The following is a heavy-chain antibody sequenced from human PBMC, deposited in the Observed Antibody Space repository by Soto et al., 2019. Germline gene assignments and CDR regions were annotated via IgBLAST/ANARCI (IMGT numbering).Heavy chain of an antibody. Sequence: ASVKVSCKSSGYTFTSYHIHWVRQATGQGLEWVGWMNPNSGDTGYAQKFQGRVTMTRNTAISTAYMELSSLRSDDTAVYYCTRAEEMATIRFEHWGQGTLVTVSS. V-gene: IGHV1-8*01. CDR1: GYTFTSYH. J-gene: IGHJ4*02. CDR3: TRAEEMATIRFEH. CDR2: MNPNSGDT.